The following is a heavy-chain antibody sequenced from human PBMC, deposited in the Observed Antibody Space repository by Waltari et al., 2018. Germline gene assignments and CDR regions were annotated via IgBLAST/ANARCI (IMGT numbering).Heavy chain of an antibody. J-gene: IGHJ4*02. CDR1: GFIVNNNS. D-gene: IGHD5-18*01. Sequence: DVQLVETGGGLIQPGGSLKLSCAASGFIVNNNSMSWVRQAPGKGVAWVSIGYTGGSTYYADFVKGRFTISRDSSKNTRYLQMNDLRAEDTAVYYCASSTAQPWTKGGLDNWGQGTLVIVSS. V-gene: IGHV3-53*02. CDR2: GYTGGST. CDR3: ASSTAQPWTKGGLDN.